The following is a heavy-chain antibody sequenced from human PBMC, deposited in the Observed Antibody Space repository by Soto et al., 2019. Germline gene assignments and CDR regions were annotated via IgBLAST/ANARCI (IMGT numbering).Heavy chain of an antibody. Sequence: QVQLVQSGAEVKKPGASVKVSCKASGYTFTSYGISWVRQAPGQGLEWMGWISAYNGNTNYAQKLQGRVTMTTDTSTSTAYMELRSLRSDDRAVYYCARDVRGYDYVWGSYPRLFDYWGQGTLVTVSS. CDR1: GYTFTSYG. CDR3: ARDVRGYDYVWGSYPRLFDY. V-gene: IGHV1-18*01. D-gene: IGHD3-16*02. J-gene: IGHJ4*02. CDR2: ISAYNGNT.